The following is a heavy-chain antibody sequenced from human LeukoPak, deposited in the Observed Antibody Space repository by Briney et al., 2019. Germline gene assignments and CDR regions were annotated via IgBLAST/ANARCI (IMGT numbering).Heavy chain of an antibody. J-gene: IGHJ6*03. V-gene: IGHV1-18*01. CDR1: GYTFTSYG. D-gene: IGHD3-3*01. Sequence: ASVKVSCQASGYTFTSYGISWVRQAPGQGLEWMGWISAYNGNTNYAQKFQGRVTITADESTSTAYMELSRLRSDDTAVYYCARASEGYYDFWSGYYTRYYYYYMDVWGKGTTVTVSS. CDR2: ISAYNGNT. CDR3: ARASEGYYDFWSGYYTRYYYYYMDV.